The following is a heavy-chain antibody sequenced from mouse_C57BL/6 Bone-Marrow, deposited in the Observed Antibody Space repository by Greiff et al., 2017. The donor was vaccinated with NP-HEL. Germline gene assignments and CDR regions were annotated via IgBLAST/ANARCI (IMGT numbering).Heavy chain of an antibody. Sequence: VQLMESGAELVRPGASVTLSCKASGYTFTDYEMHWVKQTPVQGLEWIGAIDPETGGTAYNQKFKGKAILTADKSSSTSYMELRSLTSEDSAVYYCTRDTTEGDYWGQGTSVTVSS. D-gene: IGHD1-1*01. CDR2: IDPETGGT. CDR3: TRDTTEGDY. J-gene: IGHJ4*01. CDR1: GYTFTDYE. V-gene: IGHV1-15*01.